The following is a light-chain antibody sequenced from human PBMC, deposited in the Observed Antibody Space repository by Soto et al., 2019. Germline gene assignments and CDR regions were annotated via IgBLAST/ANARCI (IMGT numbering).Light chain of an antibody. Sequence: EIVLTQSPATLSVSPGERATLSCRASQSVSSNLAWFQQRPGQAPRLLIYGASTRAADIPARFSGSGSGTEFTLTISSLQSEDFAVYYYQQYKNWPPLYTFGQGTKLEIK. CDR2: GAS. CDR1: QSVSSN. J-gene: IGKJ2*01. V-gene: IGKV3-15*01. CDR3: QQYKNWPPLYT.